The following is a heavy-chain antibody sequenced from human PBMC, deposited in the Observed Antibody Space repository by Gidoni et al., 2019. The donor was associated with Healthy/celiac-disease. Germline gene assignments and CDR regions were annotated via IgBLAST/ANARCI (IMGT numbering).Heavy chain of an antibody. CDR1: GFTVSSNY. CDR3: AGEYSITIFGVVTTTFDY. J-gene: IGHJ4*02. Sequence: EVQLVESGGGLVQPGGSLRLSCAASGFTVSSNYMSWVRQAPGKGLEWVSVIYSGGSTYYADSVKGRFTISRDNSKNTLYLQMNSLRAEDTAVYYCAGEYSITIFGVVTTTFDYWGQGTLVTVSS. D-gene: IGHD3-3*01. CDR2: IYSGGST. V-gene: IGHV3-66*01.